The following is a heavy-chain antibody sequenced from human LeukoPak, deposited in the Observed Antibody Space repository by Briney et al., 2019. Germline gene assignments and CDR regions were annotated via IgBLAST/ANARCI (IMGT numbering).Heavy chain of an antibody. CDR2: INPNSGGT. J-gene: IGHJ3*02. V-gene: IGHV1-2*02. CDR1: GYTFTSYD. Sequence: ASVKVSCKASGYTFTSYDINWVRQAPGQGLEWMGWINPNSGGTNYAQKFQGRVTMTRDTSISTAYMELSRLRSDDTAVYYCAGRYSGRVGAFDIWGQGTMVTVSS. D-gene: IGHD1-26*01. CDR3: AGRYSGRVGAFDI.